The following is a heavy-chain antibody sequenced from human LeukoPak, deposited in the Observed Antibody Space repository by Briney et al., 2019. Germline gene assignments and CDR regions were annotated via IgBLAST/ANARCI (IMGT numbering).Heavy chain of an antibody. Sequence: GGSLRLSCAASGFTFNIYSMNWVRQAPGKGLEWVSYLGPGSNTIFYADSVKGRFTISRDNSKDTLYLQMNSLRDEDTAVYYCAKLNSASYSYDAFDIWGQGTVVTVSS. CDR1: GFTFNIYS. V-gene: IGHV3-48*02. D-gene: IGHD1-26*01. CDR3: AKLNSASYSYDAFDI. CDR2: LGPGSNTI. J-gene: IGHJ3*02.